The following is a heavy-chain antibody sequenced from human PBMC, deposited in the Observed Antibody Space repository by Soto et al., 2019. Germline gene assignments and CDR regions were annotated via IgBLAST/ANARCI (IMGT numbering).Heavy chain of an antibody. V-gene: IGHV4-39*02. J-gene: IGHJ6*03. CDR2: IYYSGST. Sequence: SETLSLTCTVSGGSISSSSYYWGWIRQPPGKGLEWIGSIYYSGSTYYNPSLKSRVTISVDTSKNQFSLKLSSVTAADTAVYYCAREEILTVTSNYYYYYMDVWGKGTTVTVSS. CDR1: GGSISSSSYY. CDR3: AREEILTVTSNYYYYYMDV. D-gene: IGHD4-4*01.